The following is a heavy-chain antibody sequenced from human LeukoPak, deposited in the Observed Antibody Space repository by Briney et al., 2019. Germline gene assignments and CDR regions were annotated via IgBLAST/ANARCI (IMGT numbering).Heavy chain of an antibody. CDR2: IGGSGDKT. CDR1: GFTFNRNA. J-gene: IGHJ4*02. CDR3: VRRGDASSGWGDHDF. V-gene: IGHV3-23*01. D-gene: IGHD6-19*01. Sequence: GGSLRLSCAASGFTFNRNAISWVRQAPGKGLEWVSTIGGSGDKTFYADSVKGRFTISRDNSKNIVHLQMNSLTGEDTALYYCVRRGDASSGWGDHDFWGQGALVTVSS.